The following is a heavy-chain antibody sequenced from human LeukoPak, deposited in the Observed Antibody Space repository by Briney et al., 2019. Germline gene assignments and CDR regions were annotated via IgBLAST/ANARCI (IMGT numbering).Heavy chain of an antibody. CDR1: GGSISSYY. CDR3: ARSAGLFWFDP. J-gene: IGHJ5*02. CDR2: IYYSGST. D-gene: IGHD3-10*01. Sequence: TPSETLSLTRTVSGGSISSYYWSWIRQPPGKGLEWIGYIYYSGSTNYNPSLKSRVTISVDTSKNQFSLKLSSVTAADTAVYYCARSAGLFWFDPWGQGTLVTVSS. V-gene: IGHV4-59*01.